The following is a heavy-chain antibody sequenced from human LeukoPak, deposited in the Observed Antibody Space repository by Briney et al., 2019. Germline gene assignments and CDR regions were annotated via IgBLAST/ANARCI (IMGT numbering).Heavy chain of an antibody. CDR2: ISSSSSYI. V-gene: IGHV3-21*01. CDR1: GFTFSSYS. D-gene: IGHD4-17*01. CDR3: ARSSAVNFYNY. J-gene: IGHJ4*02. Sequence: GGSLRLSCAASGFTFSSYSMNWVRQAPGKGLEWVSSISSSSSYIYYADSVKGRFTISRDNAKNSLYLQMNSLRAEDTAVYFCARSSAVNFYNYWGQGTLVSVSS.